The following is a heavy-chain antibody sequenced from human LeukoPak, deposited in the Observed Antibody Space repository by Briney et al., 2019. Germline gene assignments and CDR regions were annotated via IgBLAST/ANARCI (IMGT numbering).Heavy chain of an antibody. V-gene: IGHV1-69*05. CDR3: ARGLKTIFGVVTNYYYYYMDV. Sequence: VASVKVSCKASGGTFSSYAISWVRQAPGQGLEWMGGIIPIFGTANYAQKFQGRVTITTDESTSTAYMELSSLRSEDTAVYYCARGLKTIFGVVTNYYYYYMDVWGKGTTVTVSS. CDR2: IIPIFGTA. CDR1: GGTFSSYA. D-gene: IGHD3-3*01. J-gene: IGHJ6*03.